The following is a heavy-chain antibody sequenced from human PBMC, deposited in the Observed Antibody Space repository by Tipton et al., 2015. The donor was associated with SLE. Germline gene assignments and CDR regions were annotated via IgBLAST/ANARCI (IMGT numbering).Heavy chain of an antibody. CDR3: AKGGYYYDV. CDR2: IFYDGINK. V-gene: IGHV3-33*03. D-gene: IGHD3-10*01. Sequence: SGFSFNSHGMNWVRQGPGKGLEWVAVIFYDGINKKYADSVKGRFTISRDNSKNMLYLQMNSLRVEDTAVYYCAKGGYYYDVWGQGTLVTVSS. J-gene: IGHJ4*02. CDR1: GFSFNSHG.